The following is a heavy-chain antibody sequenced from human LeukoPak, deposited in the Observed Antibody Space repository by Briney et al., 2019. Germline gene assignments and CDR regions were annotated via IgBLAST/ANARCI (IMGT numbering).Heavy chain of an antibody. Sequence: QAGGSLRLSCAASGFTFSSYGMHWVRQAPGKGLEWVAVIWYDGSNKYYADSVKGRFTISRDNSKNTLYLQMNSLRAEDTAVYYCARDILTGYYIKGAFDIWGQGTMVTVSS. CDR3: ARDILTGYYIKGAFDI. CDR1: GFTFSSYG. CDR2: IWYDGSNK. V-gene: IGHV3-33*01. D-gene: IGHD3-9*01. J-gene: IGHJ3*02.